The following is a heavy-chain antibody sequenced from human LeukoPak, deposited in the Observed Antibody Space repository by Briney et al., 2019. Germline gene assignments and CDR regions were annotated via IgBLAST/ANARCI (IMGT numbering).Heavy chain of an antibody. Sequence: SETLSLTCAVYGGSFSGYYWSWIRQHPGKGLEWIGYIYYSGSTHYNPSLKSRVTISVDTSKNQFSLKLSSVTAADTAVYYCARDMTDWWFDPWGQGTLVTVSS. CDR1: GGSFSGYY. J-gene: IGHJ5*02. CDR2: IYYSGST. CDR3: ARDMTDWWFDP. V-gene: IGHV4-31*11. D-gene: IGHD3-9*01.